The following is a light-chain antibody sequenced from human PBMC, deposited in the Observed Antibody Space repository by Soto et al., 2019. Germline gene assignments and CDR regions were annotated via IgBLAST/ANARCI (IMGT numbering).Light chain of an antibody. Sequence: EIVMTQSPATLSVSPGERATLSCRASQSVSSNLAWHQQKPGQAPRILMYDASTRATGIPARFSGSGSGTEFTLTISSLQSEDFAVYYCQQRIKWPITFGQGTRLEIK. CDR2: DAS. V-gene: IGKV3-15*01. J-gene: IGKJ5*01. CDR3: QQRIKWPIT. CDR1: QSVSSN.